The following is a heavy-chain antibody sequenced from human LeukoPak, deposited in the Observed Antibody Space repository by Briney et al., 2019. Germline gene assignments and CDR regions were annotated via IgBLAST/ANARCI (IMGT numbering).Heavy chain of an antibody. Sequence: SETLSLTCTVSGGSISSSSYYCGWIRQPPGKGLEWIGSIYHSGSTHYNPSLKSRVTLSVETSKNQFSLKLSSVTAADTAVYYCAGSTYDNWFDPWGQGTLVTVSS. CDR3: AGSTYDNWFDP. V-gene: IGHV4-39*01. CDR1: GGSISSSSYY. CDR2: IYHSGST. J-gene: IGHJ5*02. D-gene: IGHD2-8*01.